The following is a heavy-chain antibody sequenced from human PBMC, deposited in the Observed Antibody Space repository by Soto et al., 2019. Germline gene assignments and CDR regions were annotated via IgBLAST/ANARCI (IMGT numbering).Heavy chain of an antibody. V-gene: IGHV4-30-4*01. D-gene: IGHD1-20*01. Sequence: SVTLSLTCTVSGDSFSSDDYSWSWIRQPPGKCLGWIGYISYRVDTYYSPSLKSRVTMSIDTSKNQFSLNVSSVTAADTAVYYCAGVRSAEVYYFDYWGQGTLVTVCS. J-gene: IGHJ4*02. CDR2: ISYRVDT. CDR3: AGVRSAEVYYFDY. CDR1: GDSFSSDDYS.